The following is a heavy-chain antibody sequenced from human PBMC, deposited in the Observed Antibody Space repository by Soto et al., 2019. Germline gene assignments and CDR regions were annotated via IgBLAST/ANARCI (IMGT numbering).Heavy chain of an antibody. D-gene: IGHD6-19*01. CDR3: AIARTLRYSSGWLSWFDP. Sequence: PSETLSLTCAVYGGSFSGYYWSWIRQPPGKGLEWIGEINHSGSTNYNPSLKSRVTISVDTSKNQFSLKLSSVTAADTAVYYCAIARTLRYSSGWLSWFDPWGQGTLVTVSS. CDR2: INHSGST. CDR1: GGSFSGYY. J-gene: IGHJ5*02. V-gene: IGHV4-34*01.